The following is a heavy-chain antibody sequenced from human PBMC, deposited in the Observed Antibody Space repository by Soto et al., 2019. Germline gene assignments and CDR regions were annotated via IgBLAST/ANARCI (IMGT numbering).Heavy chain of an antibody. D-gene: IGHD3-3*01. J-gene: IGHJ4*02. CDR1: GGSISSSSYY. V-gene: IGHV4-39*01. CDR3: ARQGSGRYYDFWSPKTGFEY. Sequence: QLQLQESGPGLVKPSETLSLTCTVSGGSISSSSYYWGWIRQPPGKGLEWIGSIYYSGSTYYNPSLKSRVTISVDTSKNQFSLKLSSVTAADTAVYYCARQGSGRYYDFWSPKTGFEYWGQGTLVTVSS. CDR2: IYYSGST.